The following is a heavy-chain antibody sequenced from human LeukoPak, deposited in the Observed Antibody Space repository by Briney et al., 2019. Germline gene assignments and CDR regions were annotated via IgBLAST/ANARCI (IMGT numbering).Heavy chain of an antibody. CDR3: ARVLRAASWRSYDY. CDR1: GGSVSNSLYY. D-gene: IGHD5-18*01. V-gene: IGHV4-61*01. Sequence: SETLSLTCTVSGGSVSNSLYYWSWIRQPPGKGLEWIGYIYYSGSTNYNPSLKSRVTISINTSRNQFSLRLNSMTAADTAIYYCARVLRAASWRSYDYWGQGSLVTVSS. J-gene: IGHJ4*02. CDR2: IYYSGST.